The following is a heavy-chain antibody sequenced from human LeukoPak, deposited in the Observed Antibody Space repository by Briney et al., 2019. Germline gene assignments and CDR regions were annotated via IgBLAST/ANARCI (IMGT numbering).Heavy chain of an antibody. CDR1: GFTSSSYW. J-gene: IGHJ6*02. Sequence: GGSLRLSCAASGFTSSSYWMHWVRQAPGKGLMWVSRIKSDGSETSYADSVKGRFTISRDNARNTLYLQMNSLRPEDTAIYYCASDRVFYGLDVWGQGTTVTVSS. CDR2: IKSDGSET. V-gene: IGHV3-74*01. CDR3: ASDRVFYGLDV.